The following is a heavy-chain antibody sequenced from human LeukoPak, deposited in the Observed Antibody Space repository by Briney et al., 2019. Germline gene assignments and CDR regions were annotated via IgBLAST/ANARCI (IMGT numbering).Heavy chain of an antibody. Sequence: SETLSLTCTVSGGSISSSSYYWGWIRQPPGKGLEWIGSIYYSGSTYYNPSLKSRVTISVYKSKDQFSLKLSSVTAAEPAVYSCARRPGAIQLWFDTWGQGTLVTVSP. J-gene: IGHJ5*02. CDR3: ARRPGAIQLWFDT. CDR1: GGSISSSSYY. CDR2: IYYSGST. D-gene: IGHD1-26*01. V-gene: IGHV4-39*01.